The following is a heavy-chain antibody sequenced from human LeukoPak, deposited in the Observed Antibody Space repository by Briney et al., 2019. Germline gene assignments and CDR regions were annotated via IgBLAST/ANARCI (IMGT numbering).Heavy chain of an antibody. Sequence: SETLSLTCVVYGGSFSGYYWSWIRQPPGKGLEWIGEINHSGSTNYNPSLKSRVTISVDTSKNQFSLKLSSVTAADTAVYYCARGRYGSGRVRLYYYYGMDVCGQGTTVTVSS. CDR3: ARGRYGSGRVRLYYYYGMDV. D-gene: IGHD3-10*01. J-gene: IGHJ6*02. CDR2: INHSGST. CDR1: GGSFSGYY. V-gene: IGHV4-34*01.